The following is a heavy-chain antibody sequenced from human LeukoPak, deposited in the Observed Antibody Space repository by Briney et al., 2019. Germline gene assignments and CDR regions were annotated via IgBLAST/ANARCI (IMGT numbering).Heavy chain of an antibody. Sequence: SVKVSCKASRGTFSSYAISWVRQAPGQGLEWMGGIIPIFGTANYAQKFQGRVTITTDESTSTAYMELSSLRSEDTAVYYCARDLRVGYDFRTGWFDPWGQGTLVTVSS. CDR1: RGTFSSYA. V-gene: IGHV1-69*05. CDR2: IIPIFGTA. D-gene: IGHD3-3*01. J-gene: IGHJ5*02. CDR3: ARDLRVGYDFRTGWFDP.